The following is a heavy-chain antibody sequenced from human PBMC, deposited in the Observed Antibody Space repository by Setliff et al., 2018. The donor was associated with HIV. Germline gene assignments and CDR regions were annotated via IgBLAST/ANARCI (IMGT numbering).Heavy chain of an antibody. D-gene: IGHD6-13*01. CDR2: VYYSGST. CDR3: ARSLTKQLVLGTSREYYFDS. V-gene: IGHV4-61*08. CDR1: GGSISSDDYY. J-gene: IGHJ4*02. Sequence: PSETLSLTCTVSGGSISSDDYYWNWIRQPPGKGLEWIGYVYYSGSTKYSPSLKSRVSISLDPSTKQVSLRLRSVTAADTAVYYCARSLTKQLVLGTSREYYFDSWGLGALVTVSS.